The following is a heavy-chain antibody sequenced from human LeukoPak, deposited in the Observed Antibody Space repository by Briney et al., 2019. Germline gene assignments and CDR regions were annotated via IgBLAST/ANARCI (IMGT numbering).Heavy chain of an antibody. V-gene: IGHV3-21*01. CDR3: ARDHKGYGSGSYLGSFMDV. CDR2: ISSSSSYI. Sequence: GGSLRLSCAASGFTFSSYSMNWVRQATGKGLEWVSSISSSSSYIYYADSVKGRFTISRDNAKNSLYLQMTSLRAEDTAVYYCARDHKGYGSGSYLGSFMDVWGKGTTVTISS. D-gene: IGHD3-10*01. J-gene: IGHJ6*04. CDR1: GFTFSSYS.